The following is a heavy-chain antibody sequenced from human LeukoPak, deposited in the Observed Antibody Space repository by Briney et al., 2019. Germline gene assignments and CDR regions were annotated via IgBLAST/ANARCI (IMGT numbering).Heavy chain of an antibody. CDR1: GFTFSSYS. CDR3: ARRVASANDDFEI. D-gene: IGHD2-15*01. Sequence: GGSLRLSCAASGFTFSSYSINWVRQAPGKGLQWVSSISGSSNYIYYADSVKGRFSVSRDNTKNSLYLQMNSLRVEDPALFYCARRVASANDDFEIWGQGKMVTVSS. V-gene: IGHV3-21*01. CDR2: ISGSSNYI. J-gene: IGHJ3*02.